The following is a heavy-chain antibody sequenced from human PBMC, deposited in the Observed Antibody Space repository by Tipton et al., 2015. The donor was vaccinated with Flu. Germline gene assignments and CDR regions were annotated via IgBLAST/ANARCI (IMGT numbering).Heavy chain of an antibody. J-gene: IGHJ5*01. Sequence: LRLSCTVSGGSISSISHYWGWIRQSPGKGLEWIVSIYYSGNTYYNPSLKSRVTISVDTSKNQFSLKLSSVAAADTAVYYCVRSLSRANWFDSWGQGTLVTVSS. CDR1: GGSISSISHY. D-gene: IGHD3-3*02. CDR3: VRSLSRANWFDS. V-gene: IGHV4-39*07. CDR2: IYYSGNT.